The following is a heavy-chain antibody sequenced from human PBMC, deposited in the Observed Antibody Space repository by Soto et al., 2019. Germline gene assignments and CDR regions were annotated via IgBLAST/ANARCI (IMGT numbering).Heavy chain of an antibody. Sequence: QTGWSLRLSCAASGFTFSSYAMHWVRQAPGKGLEWVAVISYDGSNKYYADSVKGRFTISRDNSKNTLYLQMNRLRAEDTAVYYCARVRTYYDFWSVSHGMDVWGHGTTVTVSS. CDR1: GFTFSSYA. D-gene: IGHD3-3*01. J-gene: IGHJ6*02. CDR2: ISYDGSNK. CDR3: ARVRTYYDFWSVSHGMDV. V-gene: IGHV3-30-3*01.